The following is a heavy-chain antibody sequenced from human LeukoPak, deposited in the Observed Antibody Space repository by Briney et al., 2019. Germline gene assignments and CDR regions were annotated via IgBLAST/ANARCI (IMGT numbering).Heavy chain of an antibody. CDR3: ARVGRPLGWELLGLFDY. CDR2: INSDGSST. D-gene: IGHD1-26*01. J-gene: IGHJ4*02. V-gene: IGHV3-74*01. CDR1: GFTFSSYW. Sequence: GGSLRLSCAASGFTFSSYWMHWVRQAPGKGLVWVSRINSDGSSTSYADSVKGRFTISRDNAKNTLYLQMNSLRAEDTAVYYCARVGRPLGWELLGLFDYWGQGTLVTVSS.